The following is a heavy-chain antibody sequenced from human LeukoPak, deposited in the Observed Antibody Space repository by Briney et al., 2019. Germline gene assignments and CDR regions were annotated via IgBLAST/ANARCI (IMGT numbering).Heavy chain of an antibody. J-gene: IGHJ5*02. CDR2: IYYSGST. Sequence: PSETLSLTCTVSGGSISSSSYYWGWIRQPPGKGLEWIGSIYYSGSTYYNPSLKSRVPISVDTSKNQFSLKLSSVTAADTAVYYCARHPGEIHNWFDPWGQGTLVTVSS. CDR3: ARHPGEIHNWFDP. D-gene: IGHD3-10*01. CDR1: GGSISSSSYY. V-gene: IGHV4-39*01.